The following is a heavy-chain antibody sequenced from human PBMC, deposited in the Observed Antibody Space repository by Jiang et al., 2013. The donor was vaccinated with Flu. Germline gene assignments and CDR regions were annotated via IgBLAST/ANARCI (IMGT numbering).Heavy chain of an antibody. CDR2: IYYSGNT. J-gene: IGHJ6*02. CDR1: GGSISSSSYY. V-gene: IGHV4-39*01. D-gene: IGHD6-19*01. CDR3: ARIVAVAGMTQYYYYGMDV. Sequence: SGGSISSSSYYWGWIRQPPGKGLEWIGSIYYSGNTYYNPSLKSRVTISVDTSKNQFSLKLSSVTAAETAVYYCARIVAVAGMTQYYYYGMDVWGQGTTVTVPS.